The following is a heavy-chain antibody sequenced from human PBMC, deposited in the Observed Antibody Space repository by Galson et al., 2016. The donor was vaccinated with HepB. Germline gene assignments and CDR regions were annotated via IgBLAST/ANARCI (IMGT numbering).Heavy chain of an antibody. Sequence: SATLSLTCIVSGASVNSGTYYWTWFRQPPGKGLEWIVYVYTRASTKYSPSLKSRVVISLDTSNNQFSLNLRSVTAADTAIYYCETVGWSDGYNQWGPGTLVTVSS. CDR2: VYTRAST. D-gene: IGHD5-24*01. CDR1: GASVNSGTYY. V-gene: IGHV4-61*01. J-gene: IGHJ4*01. CDR3: ETVGWSDGYNQ.